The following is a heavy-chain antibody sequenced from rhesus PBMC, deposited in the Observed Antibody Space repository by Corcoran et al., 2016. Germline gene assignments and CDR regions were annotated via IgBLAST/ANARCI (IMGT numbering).Heavy chain of an antibody. D-gene: IGHD5-12*01. Sequence: QVQLQESGPGLVKPSETLPLTCAVSGASISSNYWSWIRQAPGKGLEWIGRIYGSGGSTDYNPSLKSRVTISIDTSKNQFSLKLSSVTAADTAVYYCARGARGYSYSPFDYWGQGVLVTVSS. CDR1: GASISSNY. CDR2: IYGSGGST. CDR3: ARGARGYSYSPFDY. V-gene: IGHV4S2*01. J-gene: IGHJ4*01.